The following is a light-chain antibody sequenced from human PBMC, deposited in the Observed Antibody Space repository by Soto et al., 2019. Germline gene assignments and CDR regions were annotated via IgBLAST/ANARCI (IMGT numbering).Light chain of an antibody. J-gene: IGKJ2*01. Sequence: DIVMTQSPLSLPVTPGEPASISCRSSQSLLQSNGYNSLNWYLQKPGQSPQLLICLGSNRDSGVPDRFSGSGSGTDFTLKISRVEAEDVGVYYCMQALQTPYTFGQGTKLEIK. V-gene: IGKV2-28*01. CDR2: LGS. CDR3: MQALQTPYT. CDR1: QSLLQSNGYNS.